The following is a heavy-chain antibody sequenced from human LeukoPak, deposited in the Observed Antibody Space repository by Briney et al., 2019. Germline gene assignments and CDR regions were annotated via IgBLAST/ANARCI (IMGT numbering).Heavy chain of an antibody. CDR1: GFTFSNYG. Sequence: GGSLRLSSAASGFTFSNYGMNWVRQAPGKGREWVSHITSGSDTIIYADSVKGRFTISRDNAKNSLYLQMSSLRVEDTAVYYCARLDYYRGSGSYGGDFWGQGTLVTVSS. CDR3: ARLDYYRGSGSYGGDF. CDR2: ITSGSDTI. D-gene: IGHD3-10*01. V-gene: IGHV3-48*01. J-gene: IGHJ4*02.